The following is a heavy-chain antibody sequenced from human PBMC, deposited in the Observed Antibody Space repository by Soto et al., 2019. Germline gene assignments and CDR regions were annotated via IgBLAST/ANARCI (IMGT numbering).Heavy chain of an antibody. Sequence: QVQLQESGPGLVKPSQTLSLTCTVSGGSISSGDYYWSWIRQPPGKGLEWIGYIYYSGSTYYNPSLKSRVIISVDTSKNQCSLKLSSVTAADTAVYYCARGMRYCSGGSCYWGNYYYYGMDVWGQGTTVTVSS. CDR1: GGSISSGDYY. CDR3: ARGMRYCSGGSCYWGNYYYYGMDV. J-gene: IGHJ6*02. V-gene: IGHV4-30-4*01. CDR2: IYYSGST. D-gene: IGHD2-15*01.